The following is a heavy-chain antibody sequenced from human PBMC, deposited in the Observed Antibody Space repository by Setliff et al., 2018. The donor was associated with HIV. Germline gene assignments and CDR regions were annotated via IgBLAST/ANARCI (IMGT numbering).Heavy chain of an antibody. V-gene: IGHV4-34*01. Sequence: SETLSLTCAVYGGSFSGYYWSWIRQPPGKGLEWIGEINHSGSTNYNPSLKSRVTISVDTSKNQFSLKLSSVTAADTAVYYCARRGSGFFRYYYYMDVWGKGTTVTVSS. J-gene: IGHJ6*03. CDR3: ARRGSGFFRYYYYMDV. CDR1: GGSFSGYY. D-gene: IGHD3-10*01. CDR2: INHSGST.